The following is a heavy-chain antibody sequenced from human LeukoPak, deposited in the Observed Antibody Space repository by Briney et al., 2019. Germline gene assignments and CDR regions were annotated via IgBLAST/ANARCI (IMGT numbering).Heavy chain of an antibody. CDR2: INHSGST. D-gene: IGHD2-15*01. CDR1: GGSFSGYY. J-gene: IGHJ5*02. Sequence: PSETLSLTCAVYGGSFSGYYWSWIRQPPGKGLEWLGEINHSGSTNYNPSLKSRVTISVDTSKNQFSLKLSSVTAADTAVYYCARGLVVVAATPYNWFDPWGQGTLVTVSS. V-gene: IGHV4-34*01. CDR3: ARGLVVVAATPYNWFDP.